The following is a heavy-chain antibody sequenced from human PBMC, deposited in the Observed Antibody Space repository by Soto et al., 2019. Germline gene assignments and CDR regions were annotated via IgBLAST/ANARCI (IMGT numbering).Heavy chain of an antibody. CDR1: GGSLGSYY. V-gene: IGHV4-59*01. D-gene: IGHD5-18*01. CDR3: ARGGGYSFLGY. CDR2: IYYTGNT. Sequence: TSETLSLTCTVSGGSLGSYYWSWIRQTPGKGLEWIGYIYYTGNTNYNPSLKSRVTISQDMSKNQLSLKLTSVTAADTAVYYCARGGGYSFLGYWGQGTLVTVSS. J-gene: IGHJ4*02.